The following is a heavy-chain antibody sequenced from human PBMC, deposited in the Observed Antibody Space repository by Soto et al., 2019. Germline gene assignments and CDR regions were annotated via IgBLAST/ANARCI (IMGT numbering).Heavy chain of an antibody. J-gene: IGHJ5*02. CDR3: AKDSTSSYSSGQKYNCFDP. D-gene: IGHD6-19*01. CDR2: ISGSGGST. Sequence: GGSLRLSCAASGFTFSSYAMSWVRQAPGKGLEWVSAISGSGGSTYYADSVKGRFTISRDNSKNTLYLQMNSLRAEDTAVYYCAKDSTSSYSSGQKYNCFDPWGQGTLVTVSP. CDR1: GFTFSSYA. V-gene: IGHV3-23*01.